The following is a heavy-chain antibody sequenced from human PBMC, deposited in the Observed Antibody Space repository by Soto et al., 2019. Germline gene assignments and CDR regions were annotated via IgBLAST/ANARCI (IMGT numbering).Heavy chain of an antibody. D-gene: IGHD2-8*01. J-gene: IGHJ6*02. Sequence: EVQLVESGGGLVKPGGSLRLSCAASGFTFSSYSMNWVRQAPGKGLEWVSSISSSSSYIYYADSVKGRFTISRDNAKNSLYLQMNSLRAEDTAVYYCAREYMLQDYYYYGMDVWGQGTTVTVSS. CDR1: GFTFSSYS. V-gene: IGHV3-21*01. CDR2: ISSSSSYI. CDR3: AREYMLQDYYYYGMDV.